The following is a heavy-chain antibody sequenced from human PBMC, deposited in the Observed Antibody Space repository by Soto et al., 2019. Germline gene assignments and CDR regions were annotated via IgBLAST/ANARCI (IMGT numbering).Heavy chain of an antibody. Sequence: QVQLVQSGAEVRQPASSVKVSCKTSGGTFSSYAISWVRQAPGQGLEWMGGIVPIVDTSTYAQKFQGRVTITADESTSTAYMERSSLRSDDTAIYYCVRVVAIPGYPDNWGQGPLVTVSS. CDR1: GGTFSSYA. V-gene: IGHV1-69*12. CDR3: VRVVAIPGYPDN. J-gene: IGHJ4*02. D-gene: IGHD5-12*01. CDR2: IVPIVDTS.